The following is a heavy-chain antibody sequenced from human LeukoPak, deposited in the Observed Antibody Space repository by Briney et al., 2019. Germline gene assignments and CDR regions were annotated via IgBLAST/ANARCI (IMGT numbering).Heavy chain of an antibody. D-gene: IGHD5/OR15-5a*01. V-gene: IGHV4-4*07. J-gene: IGHJ4*02. CDR3: ARDIYAGGVHAE. CDR2: VYTSGSA. CDR1: GGSFSGYY. Sequence: PSETLSLTCAVYGGSFSGYYWSWIRQPAGKGLEWIGRVYTSGSATYNPSLKSRVTMSVDTSKNQFSLKVSSVTAADTAIYYCARDIYAGGVHAEWGQGTLVNVSS.